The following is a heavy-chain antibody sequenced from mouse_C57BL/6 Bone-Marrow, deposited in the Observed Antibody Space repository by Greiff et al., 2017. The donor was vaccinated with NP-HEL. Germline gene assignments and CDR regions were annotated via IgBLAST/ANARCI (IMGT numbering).Heavy chain of an antibody. CDR3: AIEDYYGSLYYAMDY. J-gene: IGHJ4*01. V-gene: IGHV5-16*01. Sequence: EVQLVESEGGLVQPGSSMKLSCTASGFTFSDYYMAWVRQVPEKGLEWVANINYDGSSTYYLDSLKSRFIISRDNAKNILYLQMSSLKSEDTATYYCAIEDYYGSLYYAMDYWGQGTSVTVSS. CDR1: GFTFSDYY. D-gene: IGHD1-1*01. CDR2: INYDGSST.